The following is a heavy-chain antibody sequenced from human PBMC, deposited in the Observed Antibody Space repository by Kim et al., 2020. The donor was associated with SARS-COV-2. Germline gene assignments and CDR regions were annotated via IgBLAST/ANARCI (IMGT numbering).Heavy chain of an antibody. Sequence: RFTISRDNSKNTLYLQMNSLRAEDTAVYYCAKSPTYYYDSSGYYDYFDYWGQGTLVTVSS. CDR3: AKSPTYYYDSSGYYDYFDY. J-gene: IGHJ4*02. D-gene: IGHD3-22*01. V-gene: IGHV3-30*02.